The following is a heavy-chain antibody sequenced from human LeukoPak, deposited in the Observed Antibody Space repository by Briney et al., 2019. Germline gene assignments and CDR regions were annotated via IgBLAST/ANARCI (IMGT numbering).Heavy chain of an antibody. D-gene: IGHD6-19*01. CDR3: ARDWDSSGCYSGRNYMDV. CDR2: INHRGDT. CDR1: GGSFSTYY. Sequence: WETLSLTCTVYGGSFSTYYWSWIRQSPGKGLEWIAEINHRGDTNYNPSLKSRVTISVDTSKNQFSLKVSSVTAADTAVYYCARDWDSSGCYSGRNYMDVWGKGTTVTVPS. J-gene: IGHJ6*03. V-gene: IGHV4-34*01.